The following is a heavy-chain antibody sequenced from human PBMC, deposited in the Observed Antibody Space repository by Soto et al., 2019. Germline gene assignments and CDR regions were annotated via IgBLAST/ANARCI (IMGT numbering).Heavy chain of an antibody. CDR2: ISAHNGNT. D-gene: IGHD1-1*01. CDR1: GYAFTTYG. J-gene: IGHJ4*02. V-gene: IGHV1-18*01. CDR3: ARGRYGDY. Sequence: QVHLVQSGAEVKKPGASVKVSCKGSGYAFTTYGITWVRQAPGQGLEWMGWISAHNGNTNYAQKLQGRVTVTRDTSTXTAYXEXXXLRXXXXXXXYCARGRYGDYWGQGALVTVSS.